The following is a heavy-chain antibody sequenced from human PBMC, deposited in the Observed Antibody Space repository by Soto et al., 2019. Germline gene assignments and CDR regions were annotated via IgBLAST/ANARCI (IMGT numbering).Heavy chain of an antibody. Sequence: ASVKVSCKASGYTFTSYGISWVRQAPGQGLEWMGWISAYNGNTNYAQKLQGRVTMTTDTSTSTAYMELRSLRSDDTAVYYCARDRRYYYDSSGYYAYYFDYWGQGTLVTVSS. CDR3: ARDRRYYYDSSGYYAYYFDY. CDR1: GYTFTSYG. J-gene: IGHJ4*02. CDR2: ISAYNGNT. V-gene: IGHV1-18*01. D-gene: IGHD3-22*01.